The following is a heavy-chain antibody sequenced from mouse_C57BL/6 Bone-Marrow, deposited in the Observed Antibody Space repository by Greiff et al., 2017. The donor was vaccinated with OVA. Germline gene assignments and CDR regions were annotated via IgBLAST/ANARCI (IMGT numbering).Heavy chain of an antibody. CDR2: ISYDGSN. CDR1: GYSITSGYY. Sequence: VQLKESGPGLVKPSQSLSLTCSVTGYSITSGYYWNWIRQFPGNKLEWMGYISYDGSNNYNPSLKNRISITRDTSKNQFFLKLNSVTTEDTATYYCARKFRGFDYWGQGTTLTVSS. CDR3: ARKFRGFDY. V-gene: IGHV3-6*01. J-gene: IGHJ2*01.